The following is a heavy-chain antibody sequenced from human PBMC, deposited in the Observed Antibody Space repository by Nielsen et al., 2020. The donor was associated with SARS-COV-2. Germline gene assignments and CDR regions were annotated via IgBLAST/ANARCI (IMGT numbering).Heavy chain of an antibody. CDR2: IWYDGSNK. Sequence: GESLKISCAASGFTFSSYGMHWVRQAPGKGLEWVAVIWYDGSNKYYADSVKGRFTISRDNSKNTLYLQMNSLRAEDTAVYYCARDYGVYIVVVPAAMVYWGQGTLVTVSS. V-gene: IGHV3-33*01. CDR1: GFTFSSYG. D-gene: IGHD2-2*01. J-gene: IGHJ4*02. CDR3: ARDYGVYIVVVPAAMVY.